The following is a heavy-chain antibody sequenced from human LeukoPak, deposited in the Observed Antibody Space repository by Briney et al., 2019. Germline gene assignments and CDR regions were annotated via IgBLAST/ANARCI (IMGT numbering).Heavy chain of an antibody. D-gene: IGHD3-10*01. V-gene: IGHV4-59*01. J-gene: IGHJ4*02. Sequence: SETLSLTCTVSGGSISSYYWSWIRQPPGKGLEWIGYIYYSGSTNYNPSLKSRVTISVDTSKNQFSLKLSSVTAADTAVYYCARSPPYGSGSYLFDYWGQGTLVTVSS. CDR2: IYYSGST. CDR1: GGSISSYY. CDR3: ARSPPYGSGSYLFDY.